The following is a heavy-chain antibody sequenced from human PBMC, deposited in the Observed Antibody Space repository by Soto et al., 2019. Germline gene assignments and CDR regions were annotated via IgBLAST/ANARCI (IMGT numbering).Heavy chain of an antibody. CDR1: GFSLSTSGMC. V-gene: IGHV2-70*01. D-gene: IGHD6-13*01. J-gene: IGHJ6*02. Sequence: SCPTLVNRTQTLTLTCTFSGFSLSTSGMCVSWIRQPPGKALEWLALIDWDDDKYYSTSLKTRLTISKDTSKNQVVLTMTNMDPVDTATYYCARIDAAPYYYGMDVWGQGTTVTVSS. CDR3: ARIDAAPYYYGMDV. CDR2: IDWDDDK.